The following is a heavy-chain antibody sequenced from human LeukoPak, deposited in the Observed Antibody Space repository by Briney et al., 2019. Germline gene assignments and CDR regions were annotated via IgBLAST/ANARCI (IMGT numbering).Heavy chain of an antibody. CDR2: TRNKANSYTT. CDR3: AREGYYDSSAIFDY. CDR1: GGSISSSSYY. V-gene: IGHV3-72*01. D-gene: IGHD3-22*01. Sequence: LSLTCTVSGGSISSSSYYWGWIRQPPGKGLEWVGRTRNKANSYTTEYAASVEGRFTISRDDSKNSLYLQMNSLKTEDTAVYYCAREGYYDSSAIFDYWGQGTLVTVSS. J-gene: IGHJ4*02.